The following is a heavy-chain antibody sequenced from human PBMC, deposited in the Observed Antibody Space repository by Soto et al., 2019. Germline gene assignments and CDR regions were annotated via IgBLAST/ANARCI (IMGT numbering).Heavy chain of an antibody. V-gene: IGHV1-18*04. CDR1: GYTFISHG. CDR2: ISGKNGNT. CDR3: ARVGSSLVGVPDCGIDL. D-gene: IGHD2-21*02. J-gene: IGHJ5*01. Sequence: QVQLVQSGVEVKKPGASVKVSCKASGYTFISHGISWVRQAPGQGLEWMGWISGKNGNTNYAPKLQGRVTLTTDTSASTAYMELRSLRSEDTAVYYCARVGSSLVGVPDCGIDLWGQGTLVTVSS.